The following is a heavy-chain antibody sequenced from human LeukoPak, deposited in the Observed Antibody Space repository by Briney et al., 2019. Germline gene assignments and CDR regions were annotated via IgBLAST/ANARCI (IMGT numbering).Heavy chain of an antibody. J-gene: IGHJ4*02. CDR2: ISGSGGST. D-gene: IGHD3-22*01. V-gene: IGHV3-23*01. CDR1: GFTFSSYA. CDR3: AKGRNDDSSGNYHY. Sequence: GGSLRLSCAASGFTFSSYAMSWVRQAPGKGLEWVSAISGSGGSTYYADSVKGRFTISRDNSKNTLYLQMNSLRAEDTAVYYCAKGRNDDSSGNYHYWGQGTQVTVSS.